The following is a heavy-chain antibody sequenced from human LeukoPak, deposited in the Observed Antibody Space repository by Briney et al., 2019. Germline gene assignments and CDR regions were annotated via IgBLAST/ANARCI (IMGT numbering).Heavy chain of an antibody. J-gene: IGHJ4*02. Sequence: PGGSLRLSCAASGFTFSDYSMNWVRQGPGKGLEWVSSISSRSSSTSYIASVKGRFTISRDNSKNTLYLQMNSLRAEDTAVYYCAKPISRGVNPTEGYWGQGTLVTVSS. CDR3: AKPISRGVNPTEGY. CDR1: GFTFSDYS. D-gene: IGHD3-10*01. V-gene: IGHV3-21*01. CDR2: ISSRSSST.